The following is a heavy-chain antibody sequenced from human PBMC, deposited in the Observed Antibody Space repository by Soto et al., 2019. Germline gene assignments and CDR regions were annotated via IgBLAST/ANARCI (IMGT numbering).Heavy chain of an antibody. Sequence: EVHRVEAGGGLVQPGGSLSIYCAASGFTFRRYWMSWVCQDTGKGLERVANLKEDGSVKKNEDSVKGRFTISRDNAKNSLYLQMNGLRAEDTAVYYCARAYYDFLWGSYRFEYWGPGALVTVSS. D-gene: IGHD3-16*02. V-gene: IGHV3-7*01. J-gene: IGHJ4*02. CDR1: GFTFRRYW. CDR3: ARAYYDFLWGSYRFEY. CDR2: LKEDGSVK.